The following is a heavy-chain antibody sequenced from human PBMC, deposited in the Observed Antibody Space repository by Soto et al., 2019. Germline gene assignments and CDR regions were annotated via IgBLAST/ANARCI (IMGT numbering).Heavy chain of an antibody. D-gene: IGHD2-15*01. CDR2: INHSGST. J-gene: IGHJ6*02. CDR3: ARGLLAYYYGMDV. V-gene: IGHV4-34*01. CDR1: GGSFSGYY. Sequence: KPSETLSLTCAVYGGSFSGYYWSWIRQPPGKGLEWIGEINHSGSTNYNPSLKSRVTISVDTSKNQFSLKLSSVTAADTAVYYCARGLLAYYYGMDVWGQGTTVTVSS.